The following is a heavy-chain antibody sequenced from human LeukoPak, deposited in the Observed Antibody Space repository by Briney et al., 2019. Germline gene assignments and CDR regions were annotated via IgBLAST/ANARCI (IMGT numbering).Heavy chain of an antibody. CDR2: IYHSGST. CDR1: GYSISSGYY. CDR3: ARDSGSYYSWFDP. J-gene: IGHJ5*02. D-gene: IGHD1-26*01. Sequence: PSKTLSLTCAVSGYSISSGYYWGWIRQPPGKGLEWIGSIYHSGSTYYNPSLKSRVTISVDTSKNQFSLKLSSVTAADTAVYYCARDSGSYYSWFDPWGQGTLVTVSP. V-gene: IGHV4-38-2*02.